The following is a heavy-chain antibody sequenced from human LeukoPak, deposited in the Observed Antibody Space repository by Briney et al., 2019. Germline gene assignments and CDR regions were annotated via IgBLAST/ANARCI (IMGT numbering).Heavy chain of an antibody. Sequence: TSETLSLTCTVSGGSISSYYWSWIRQPPGKGLEWIGYIYYSGSTNYNPSLKSRVTISVDTSKNQFSLKLSSVTAADTAVYYCARTNYDYSNDYYMDVWGKGTTVTVSS. CDR2: IYYSGST. D-gene: IGHD4-11*01. V-gene: IGHV4-59*01. CDR3: ARTNYDYSNDYYMDV. J-gene: IGHJ6*03. CDR1: GGSISSYY.